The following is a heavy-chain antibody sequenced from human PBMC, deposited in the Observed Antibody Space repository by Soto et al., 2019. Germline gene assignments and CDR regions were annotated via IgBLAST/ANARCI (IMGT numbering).Heavy chain of an antibody. D-gene: IGHD2-8*01. J-gene: IGHJ4*02. V-gene: IGHV3-23*01. Sequence: EVQLLGSGGGLVQPGGSLRLSCAASGFTFSSYAMSWVRQAPGKGLEWVSAISGSGDRTYYADSVKGRFTISRDNSRNTLYMQMNSLRGEDTAVYFCAKMNGPPHWGQGTLVTVSS. CDR3: AKMNGPPH. CDR1: GFTFSSYA. CDR2: ISGSGDRT.